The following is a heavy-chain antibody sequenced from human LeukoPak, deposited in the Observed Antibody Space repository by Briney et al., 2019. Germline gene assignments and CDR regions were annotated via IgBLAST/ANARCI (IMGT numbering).Heavy chain of an antibody. V-gene: IGHV1-8*01. CDR3: ARGQYYYGSGSDGVYYYYGMDV. CDR1: GYTFTSYD. D-gene: IGHD3-10*01. J-gene: IGHJ6*04. CDR2: MNPNSGNT. Sequence: ASVKVSCKASGYTFTSYDINCVRQATGQGLEWMGWMNPNSGNTGYAQKFQGRVTMTRNTSISTAYMELSSLRSEDTAVYYCARGQYYYGSGSDGVYYYYGMDVWGEGTTVTVSS.